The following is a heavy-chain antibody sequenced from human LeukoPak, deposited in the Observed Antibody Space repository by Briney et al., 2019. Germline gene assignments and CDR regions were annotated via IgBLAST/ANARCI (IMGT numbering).Heavy chain of an antibody. CDR1: GFTFSDYR. Sequence: GGSLRLSCTASGFTFSDYRMSWVRQAPGKGLEWVANIKQDGAEQNCVDSVKGRFTISRDNAKNSLYLQMNSLRAEDTAVYYCARAGRLDKWGQGTLVTVSS. CDR2: IKQDGAEQ. D-gene: IGHD3-3*01. V-gene: IGHV3-7*03. J-gene: IGHJ4*02. CDR3: ARAGRLDK.